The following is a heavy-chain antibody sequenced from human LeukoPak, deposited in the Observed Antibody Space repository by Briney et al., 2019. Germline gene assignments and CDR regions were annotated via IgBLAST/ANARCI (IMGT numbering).Heavy chain of an antibody. CDR1: GGSVSSNTYY. J-gene: IGHJ3*02. V-gene: IGHV4-39*01. D-gene: IGHD6-13*01. CDR3: ARHYNSWYLRALDM. CDR2: IYYNENT. Sequence: SETLSLTCSVSGGSVSSNTYYWGWLRQSPGKGLEWIGSIYYNENTYYNPSLKRRITMAVDTSKNQFSLNLSSVTAADTALYFCARHYNSWYLRALDMWGQGTMVTVSS.